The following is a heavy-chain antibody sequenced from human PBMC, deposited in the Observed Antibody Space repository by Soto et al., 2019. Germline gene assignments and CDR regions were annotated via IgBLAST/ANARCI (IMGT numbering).Heavy chain of an antibody. CDR3: ARGRGDTAMAWYY. V-gene: IGHV4-59*01. CDR2: IYYSGST. CDR1: GGSISSYY. D-gene: IGHD5-18*01. J-gene: IGHJ4*02. Sequence: PSETLSLTCTVSGGSISSYYWSWIRQPPGKGLEWIGYIYYSGSTKYNPSLKSRVTISVDTSKNQFSLKLNSVTAADTAVYYCARGRGDTAMAWYYWGQGTLVTVPQ.